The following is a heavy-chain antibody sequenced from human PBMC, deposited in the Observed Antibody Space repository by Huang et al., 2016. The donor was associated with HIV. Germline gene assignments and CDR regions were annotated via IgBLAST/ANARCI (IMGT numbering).Heavy chain of an antibody. J-gene: IGHJ4*02. CDR2: INTNTGNP. CDR3: ARGFSSWPNSDY. Sequence: QVQLVQSGSELKKPGASVKVSCKASGYTFTMTWVRQAPGQGIEWMGWINTNTGNPTYAQGFTGRFVFSLDTSVSTAYLQISSLKAEDTAMYYCARGFSSWPNSDYWGQGTLVTVSS. CDR1: GYTFT. V-gene: IGHV7-4-1*02. D-gene: IGHD6-13*01.